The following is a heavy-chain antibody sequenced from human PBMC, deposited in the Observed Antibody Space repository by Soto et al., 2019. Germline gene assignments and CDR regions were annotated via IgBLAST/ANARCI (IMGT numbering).Heavy chain of an antibody. CDR3: AKGPYSSSWYPWFDP. CDR2: ISGSGGST. V-gene: IGHV3-23*01. J-gene: IGHJ5*02. D-gene: IGHD6-13*01. CDR1: GFTFSSYA. Sequence: PGGSLRLSCAASGFTFSSYAMSWVRQAPGKGLEWVSAISGSGGSTYYADSVKGRFTISRDNSKNTLYLQMNSLRAEDTAVYYCAKGPYSSSWYPWFDPWGQGTLVTVSS.